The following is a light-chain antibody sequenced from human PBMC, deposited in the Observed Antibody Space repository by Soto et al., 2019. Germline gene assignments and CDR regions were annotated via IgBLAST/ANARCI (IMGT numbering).Light chain of an antibody. CDR3: SSYTSSSTLKV. CDR1: SSDVGGYNY. Sequence: QSVLTQPASVSGSPGQSITISCTGTSSDVGGYNYVSWYLQHPGKAPKLMIYDVSNRPSGVSNRFSGSKSGNTASLTISGLQAEDEADYYCSSYTSSSTLKVFGGGTKLTVL. CDR2: DVS. J-gene: IGLJ3*02. V-gene: IGLV2-14*01.